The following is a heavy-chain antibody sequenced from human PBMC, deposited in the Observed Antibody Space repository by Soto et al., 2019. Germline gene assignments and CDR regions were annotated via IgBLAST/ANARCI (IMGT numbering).Heavy chain of an antibody. V-gene: IGHV4-59*08. Sequence: SETLSLTCTVSGGSISSYYWSWIRQPPGKGLEWIGYIYYSGSTNYNPSLKSRVTISVDTSKNQFSLKLSSVTAADTAVYYCARIIAVAGYYFDDWGQGTLVTVSS. CDR2: IYYSGST. CDR3: ARIIAVAGYYFDD. D-gene: IGHD6-19*01. CDR1: GGSISSYY. J-gene: IGHJ4*02.